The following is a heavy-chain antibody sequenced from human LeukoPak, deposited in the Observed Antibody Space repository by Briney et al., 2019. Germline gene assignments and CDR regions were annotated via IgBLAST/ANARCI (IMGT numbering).Heavy chain of an antibody. Sequence: GGSLRLSCAASGFTFSSYAMHWVRQAPGKGLEWVAVISYDGSNKYYADSVKGRFTISRDNSKYTLYLQMNSLRAEDTAVYYCARIYSAGYFDYWGQGTLVTVSS. V-gene: IGHV3-30-3*01. D-gene: IGHD5-12*01. CDR1: GFTFSSYA. J-gene: IGHJ4*02. CDR3: ARIYSAGYFDY. CDR2: ISYDGSNK.